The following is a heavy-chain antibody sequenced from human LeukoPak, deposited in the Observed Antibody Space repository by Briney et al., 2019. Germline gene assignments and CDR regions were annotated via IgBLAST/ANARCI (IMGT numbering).Heavy chain of an antibody. CDR1: GYTFTSFD. CDR2: MNPSSGNT. D-gene: IGHD1-14*01. Sequence: GASVKVSCKASGYTFTSFDINWVRQATGQGLEWMGWMNPSSGNTGSAQKFQGRVTMTRDTSTNTAHMELSSLTLDDTAVYYCARDRVDNWFDPWGQGTLVTVSS. V-gene: IGHV1-8*01. J-gene: IGHJ5*02. CDR3: ARDRVDNWFDP.